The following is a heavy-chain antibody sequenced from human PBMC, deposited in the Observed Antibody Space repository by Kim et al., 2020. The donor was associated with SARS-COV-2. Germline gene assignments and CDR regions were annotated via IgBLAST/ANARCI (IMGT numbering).Heavy chain of an antibody. Sequence: GGSLRLSCAASGFTFSSYSMNWVRQAPGKGLEWVSSISSSSSYIYYADSVKGRFTISRDNAKNSLYLQMNSLRAEDTAVYYCARDRMVRVSDAFDIWGQGTMVTVSS. J-gene: IGHJ3*02. CDR2: ISSSSSYI. V-gene: IGHV3-21*01. D-gene: IGHD3-10*01. CDR1: GFTFSSYS. CDR3: ARDRMVRVSDAFDI.